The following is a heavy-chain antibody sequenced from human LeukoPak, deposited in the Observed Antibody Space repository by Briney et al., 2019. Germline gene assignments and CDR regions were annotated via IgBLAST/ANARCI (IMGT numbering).Heavy chain of an antibody. D-gene: IGHD6-13*01. V-gene: IGHV1-18*01. CDR2: ISAYNGNT. Sequence: ASVTVSCKASGYTFTSYGISWVRQAPGQGLEWMGWISAYNGNTNYAQKLQGRVTMTTDTSTSTAYMELRSLRSDDTAVYYCARKYSSSWYPVGYFDYWGQGTLVTVSS. J-gene: IGHJ4*02. CDR3: ARKYSSSWYPVGYFDY. CDR1: GYTFTSYG.